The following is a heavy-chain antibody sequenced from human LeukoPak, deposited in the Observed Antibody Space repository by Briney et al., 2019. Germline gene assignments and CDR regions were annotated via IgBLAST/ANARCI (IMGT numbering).Heavy chain of an antibody. J-gene: IGHJ4*02. CDR3: WRPADH. Sequence: PSETLSLTCSFSGGSIRGGGYYWGWVRQPPGKGLEWIASLYSNGNTFYNPSLKSRVTISEESSKSQFSLKLRTVTAADTAVYFCWRPADHWGQGILVTVSS. CDR1: GGSIRGGGYY. CDR2: LYSNGNT. V-gene: IGHV4-39*01.